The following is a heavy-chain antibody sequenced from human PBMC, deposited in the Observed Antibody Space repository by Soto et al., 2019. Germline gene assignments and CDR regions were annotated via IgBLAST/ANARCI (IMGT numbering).Heavy chain of an antibody. CDR3: ARAHSYYYGSGSYGAFDI. J-gene: IGHJ3*02. CDR2: IYHSGST. Sequence: PSETLSLTRAVSCGSLSRGGYSRGWTRQPPGKGLEWIGYIYHSGSTYYNPSLKSRVTISVDRSKNQFSLKLSSVTAADTAVYYCARAHSYYYGSGSYGAFDIWGQGTMVTVSS. V-gene: IGHV4-30-2*01. D-gene: IGHD3-10*01. CDR1: CGSLSRGGYS.